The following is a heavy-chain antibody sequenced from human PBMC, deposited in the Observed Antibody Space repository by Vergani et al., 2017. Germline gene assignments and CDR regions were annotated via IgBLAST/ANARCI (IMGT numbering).Heavy chain of an antibody. D-gene: IGHD6-13*01. CDR3: ARWVGAAPGPGFDY. Sequence: QVQLQQWGAGLLKPSETLSLTCAVYGGSFSGYYWSWIRQPPGKGLEWIGEINHSGSTNYNPSLKSRVTISVDTSKNQFSLRLSSVTAADPAVYYCARWVGAAPGPGFDYWGRGTLVSVSS. CDR2: INHSGST. V-gene: IGHV4-34*01. J-gene: IGHJ4*02. CDR1: GGSFSGYY.